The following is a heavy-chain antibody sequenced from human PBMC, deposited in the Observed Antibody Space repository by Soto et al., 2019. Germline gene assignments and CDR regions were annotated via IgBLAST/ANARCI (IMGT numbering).Heavy chain of an antibody. D-gene: IGHD2-2*01. Sequence: QVQLRESGPGLLKPSETLSLTCSVSDGSVRNGMYYWSWVRQPPGKGLEWLGNVHFRGNTIYNPSLMGRVTMSVEMSKNDVFLEMTSVTAADTAMYYCARYCSNIYGHYLYYFDSWGQGTQVTFSS. CDR3: ARYCSNIYGHYLYYFDS. J-gene: IGHJ4*02. CDR2: VHFRGNT. V-gene: IGHV4-61*01. CDR1: DGSVRNGMYY.